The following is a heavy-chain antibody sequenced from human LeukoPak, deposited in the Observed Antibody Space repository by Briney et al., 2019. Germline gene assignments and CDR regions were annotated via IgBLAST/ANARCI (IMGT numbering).Heavy chain of an antibody. D-gene: IGHD6-6*01. Sequence: ASVKVSCKASGYDFINYGITWVRQAPGQGLEWMGWISLYNGNTDYKLQGRVTMTTDTSTITAYMELRSLRSDDTAVYYCARGGPFFSSSSSKEYYFDYWGQGTLVTVSS. CDR2: ISLYNGNT. CDR3: ARGGPFFSSSSSKEYYFDY. CDR1: GYDFINYG. V-gene: IGHV1-18*01. J-gene: IGHJ4*02.